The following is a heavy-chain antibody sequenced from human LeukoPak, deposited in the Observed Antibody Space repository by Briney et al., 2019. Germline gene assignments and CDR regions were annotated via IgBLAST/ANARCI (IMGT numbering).Heavy chain of an antibody. D-gene: IGHD3-9*01. Sequence: SETLSLTCTVSGGSISSGSYYWSWIRQPAGKGLEWIGRIYTSGSTNYNPSLKSRVTISVDKSKNQFSLMLSSVTAADTAVYYCAREGTGYHFDYWGQGTLVTVSS. V-gene: IGHV4-61*02. J-gene: IGHJ4*02. CDR2: IYTSGST. CDR1: GGSISSGSYY. CDR3: AREGTGYHFDY.